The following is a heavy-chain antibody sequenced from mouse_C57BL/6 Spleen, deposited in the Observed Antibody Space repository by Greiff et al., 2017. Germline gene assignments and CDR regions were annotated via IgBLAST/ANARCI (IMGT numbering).Heavy chain of an antibody. CDR3: AGARVHYCDLYYAVAY. CDR1: GYDIKNSY. D-gene: IGHD2-4*01. CDR2: IDPGDGNT. Sequence: EVKLLESVAELVRPGASVKMSCTASGYDIKNSYMHWVKQRPEQGLKWIGRIDPGDGNTKYPPKFQGKATITADTSSNTAYLQLSSLTSEDTAIYYCAGARVHYCDLYYAVAYWGQGTSVTVSS. V-gene: IGHV14-3*01. J-gene: IGHJ4*01.